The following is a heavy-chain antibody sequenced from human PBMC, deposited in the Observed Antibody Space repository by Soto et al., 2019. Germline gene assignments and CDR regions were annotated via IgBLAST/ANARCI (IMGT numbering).Heavy chain of an antibody. Sequence: GGSLRLSCAASGFTFSSYGMHWVRQAPGKGLEWVAVISYDGSNKYYADSVKGRFTISRDNSKNTLYLQMNSLRAEDTAVYYCARGTYGFDCWGQGTLVTVSS. CDR1: GFTFSSYG. J-gene: IGHJ4*02. CDR2: ISYDGSNK. CDR3: ARGTYGFDC. D-gene: IGHD3-10*01. V-gene: IGHV3-30*03.